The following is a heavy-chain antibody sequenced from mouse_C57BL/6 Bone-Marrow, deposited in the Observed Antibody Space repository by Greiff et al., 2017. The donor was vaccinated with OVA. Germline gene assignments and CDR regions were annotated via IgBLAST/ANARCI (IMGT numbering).Heavy chain of an antibody. CDR1: GYTFTSYW. Sequence: VQLQQSDAELVKPGASVKISCKVSGYTFTSYWMHWVKQRPGQGLEWIGYINPSSGYTKYNQKFKDKATLTADKSSSTAYMQLSSLTYEDSAVYYCAPYYGNYRFAYWGQGTLVTVSA. CDR2: INPSSGYT. J-gene: IGHJ3*01. V-gene: IGHV1-7*01. D-gene: IGHD2-10*01. CDR3: APYYGNYRFAY.